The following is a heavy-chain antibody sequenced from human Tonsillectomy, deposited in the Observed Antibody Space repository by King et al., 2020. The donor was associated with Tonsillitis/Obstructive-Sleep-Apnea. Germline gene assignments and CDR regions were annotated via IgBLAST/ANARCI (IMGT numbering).Heavy chain of an antibody. Sequence: QVESGGGLVQPGRSLRLSCTASGFTFGDYSMTWVRPAPGKGLVWVGFIRSKAYGETTKYAASVKGRFTISRDDSKSISSLQMNSLKAEDTAVYYCTRGGYTYGYVKGGFDSWGQGTLVTVSS. V-gene: IGHV3-49*04. CDR3: TRGGYTYGYVKGGFDS. D-gene: IGHD5-18*01. J-gene: IGHJ4*02. CDR2: IRSKAYGETT. CDR1: GFTFGDYS.